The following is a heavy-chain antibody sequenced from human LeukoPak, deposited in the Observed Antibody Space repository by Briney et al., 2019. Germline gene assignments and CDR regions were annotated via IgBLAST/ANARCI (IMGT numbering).Heavy chain of an antibody. Sequence: PSETLSLTCAVYGGSFSGYYWSWIRQPPGKGLEWIGEINHSGSTNYNPSLKSRVTISVDTSKNQFSLKLSSVTAADTAVYYCAREFRWEQQLSNWFDPWGQGTLVTVSS. CDR2: INHSGST. J-gene: IGHJ5*02. CDR3: AREFRWEQQLSNWFDP. V-gene: IGHV4-34*01. CDR1: GGSFSGYY. D-gene: IGHD6-13*01.